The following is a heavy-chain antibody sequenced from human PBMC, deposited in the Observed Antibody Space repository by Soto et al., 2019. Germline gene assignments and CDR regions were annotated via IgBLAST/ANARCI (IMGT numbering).Heavy chain of an antibody. CDR2: ISGSGTTA. CDR1: GFIFSSYA. J-gene: IGHJ3*02. Sequence: EVQLLESGGGLVQPGGSLRLSCAASGFIFSSYAMSWVRQAPGKGLEWVSAISGSGTTAYYADSVKGRFTFSRDNSKNTMYLQMNSLRAEDTAVYYCAQPTDGWFSAFEIWGQGTMVIVSS. V-gene: IGHV3-23*01. CDR3: AQPTDGWFSAFEI. D-gene: IGHD6-19*01.